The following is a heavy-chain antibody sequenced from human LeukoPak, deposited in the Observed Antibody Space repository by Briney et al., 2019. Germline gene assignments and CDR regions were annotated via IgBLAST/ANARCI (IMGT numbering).Heavy chain of an antibody. D-gene: IGHD2-21*01. V-gene: IGHV4-34*01. Sequence: PETLSLTCAVYGGSFSGYYWSWIRQPPGKGLEWIGEINHSGSTNYNPSLKSRVTISVDTSKNQFSLKLSSVTAADTAVYYCARGPSCGGDCYSADFDYWGQGTLVTVSS. CDR3: ARGPSCGGDCYSADFDY. J-gene: IGHJ4*02. CDR1: GGSFSGYY. CDR2: INHSGST.